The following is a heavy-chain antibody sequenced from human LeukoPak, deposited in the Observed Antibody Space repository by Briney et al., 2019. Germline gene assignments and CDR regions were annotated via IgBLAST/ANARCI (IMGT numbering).Heavy chain of an antibody. V-gene: IGHV3-33*06. CDR1: GLTFSAYN. J-gene: IGHJ4*02. CDR3: AKDSGGGYCYLDY. D-gene: IGHD2-21*02. CDR2: IWYDGSDK. Sequence: RGWALILFSAATGLTFSAYNMHGVRQDQGKGPEGLAVIWYDGSDKYYADSVKGRFTISKDNSKNTLWLQMNSLRAEDTAVYYCAKDSGGGYCYLDYWGQGTLVTVSS.